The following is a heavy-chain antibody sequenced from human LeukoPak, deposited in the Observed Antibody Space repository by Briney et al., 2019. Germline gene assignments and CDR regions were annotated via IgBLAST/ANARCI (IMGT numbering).Heavy chain of an antibody. D-gene: IGHD3-22*01. CDR2: ISGSGGST. CDR3: AYDSSGYSAPSYFAS. V-gene: IGHV3-23*01. CDR1: GFTFSSYG. J-gene: IGHJ4*02. Sequence: GGSLRLSCAASGFTFSSYGMSWVRQAPGKGLEWVSAISGSGGSTYDADSVKGRFTVSRDNSKNTLYLQMNSLRAEDTAVYYCAYDSSGYSAPSYFASWGQGTLVTVSS.